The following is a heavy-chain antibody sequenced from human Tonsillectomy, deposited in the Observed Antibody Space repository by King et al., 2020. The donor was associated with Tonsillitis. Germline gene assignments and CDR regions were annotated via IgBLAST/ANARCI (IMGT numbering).Heavy chain of an antibody. CDR2: IIPVFGPP. J-gene: IGHJ5*02. D-gene: IGHD2-21*01. Sequence: QLVQSGAEVKKPGSSVKISCKASGGSFNNYAINWVRQAPGKGLEWMGRIIPVFGPPNYAQKFRGRVTITADESTSTFNMEVSSLRFEDTAVYYCAREFQLLSGFDPWGQGTLVTVS. CDR3: AREFQLLSGFDP. V-gene: IGHV1-69*01. CDR1: GGSFNNYA.